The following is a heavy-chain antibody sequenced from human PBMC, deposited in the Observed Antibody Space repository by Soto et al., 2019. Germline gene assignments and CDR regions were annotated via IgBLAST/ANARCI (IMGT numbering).Heavy chain of an antibody. Sequence: WASVKVSCKASGYTFTSYYMHWLRQAPGQGLEWMGIINPSGGSTSYAQKFQGRVTMTRDTSTSTVYMELSSLRSEDTAVYYCASLNFDGTRGYYYYGMDVWGQGTTVTVSS. CDR2: INPSGGST. J-gene: IGHJ6*02. V-gene: IGHV1-46*01. CDR3: ASLNFDGTRGYYYYGMDV. D-gene: IGHD3-9*01. CDR1: GYTFTSYY.